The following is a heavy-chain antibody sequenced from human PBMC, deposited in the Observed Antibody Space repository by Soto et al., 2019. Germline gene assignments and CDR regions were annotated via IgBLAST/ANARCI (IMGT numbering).Heavy chain of an antibody. J-gene: IGHJ6*02. V-gene: IGHV3-30-3*01. CDR1: GFTFSSYA. CDR3: ARDRGYSSSYYYYYGMDV. D-gene: IGHD6-6*01. CDR2: ISYDGSNK. Sequence: GGSLRLSCAASGFTFSSYAMHWVRQAPGKGLEWVAVISYDGSNKYYADSVKGRFTISRDNSKNTLYLQMNSLRAEDTAVYYCARDRGYSSSYYYYYGMDVWGQGTTVTVSS.